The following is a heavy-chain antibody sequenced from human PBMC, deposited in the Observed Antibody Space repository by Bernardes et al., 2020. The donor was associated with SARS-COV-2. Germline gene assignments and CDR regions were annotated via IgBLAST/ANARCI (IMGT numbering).Heavy chain of an antibody. J-gene: IGHJ4*03. Sequence: ARAPVAYNVSGFALSYFSMRRVRQAPAQGLEWMGRIDPSDGRTNVPQKFQDRVTMTSDTSTSSVYMELSSLTSGDTAVYYCARAGGGDACIDVWGQGTLVTVSS. CDR3: ARAGGGDACIDV. D-gene: IGHD3-16*01. CDR2: IDPSDGRT. CDR1: GFALSYFS. V-gene: IGHV1-46*01.